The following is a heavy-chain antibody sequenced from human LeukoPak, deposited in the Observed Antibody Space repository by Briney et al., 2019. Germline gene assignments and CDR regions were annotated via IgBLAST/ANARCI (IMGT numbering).Heavy chain of an antibody. CDR1: GVSISSSTCY. V-gene: IGHV4-39*07. Sequence: SETLSLTCTVSGVSISSSTCYWGWIRQPPGKGLEWIGSIYHSGSTYYNSSLKSRVTISLDTSKNQFSLKLSSVTAADTAVYYCARVSDEKGYYYYYMDVWGKGTTVTVSS. J-gene: IGHJ6*03. CDR2: IYHSGST. CDR3: ARVSDEKGYYYYYMDV.